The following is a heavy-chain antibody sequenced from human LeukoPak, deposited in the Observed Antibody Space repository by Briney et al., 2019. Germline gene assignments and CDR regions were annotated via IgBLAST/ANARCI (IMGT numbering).Heavy chain of an antibody. Sequence: SETLSLTCTAPGGSISSGSYSWSWIRQPPGKGLEWIGRIYTSGSTNYNPSLKSRVTISVDTSKNQFSLKLSSVTAADTAVYYCARAEGYGDYGIDYWGQGTLVTVSS. CDR3: ARAEGYGDYGIDY. D-gene: IGHD4-17*01. J-gene: IGHJ4*02. CDR2: IYTSGST. V-gene: IGHV4-61*02. CDR1: GGSISSGSYS.